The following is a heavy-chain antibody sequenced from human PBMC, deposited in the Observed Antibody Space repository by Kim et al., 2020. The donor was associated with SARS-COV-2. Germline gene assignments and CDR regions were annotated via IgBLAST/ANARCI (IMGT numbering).Heavy chain of an antibody. J-gene: IGHJ3*02. CDR2: IYYSGST. D-gene: IGHD3-10*01. Sequence: SETLSLTCTVSGVSISSYYWSWIRQPPGKGLEWIGYIYYSGSTNYNAYLKSRVTITVDTSTNHSSLKLSSVTAADTAVYYGARAYYYGSGRSVAFGIWGQGTMVTVSS. V-gene: IGHV4-59*13. CDR3: ARAYYYGSGRSVAFGI. CDR1: GVSISSYY.